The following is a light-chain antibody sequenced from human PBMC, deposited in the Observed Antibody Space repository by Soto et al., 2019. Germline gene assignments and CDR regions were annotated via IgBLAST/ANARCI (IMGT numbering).Light chain of an antibody. Sequence: ALAQPASVSGSPGQSITISCTGTSSDVGGYNYVSWFQHHPGKAPKLIIYEVSYRPSGVSNRFSGSKSGDTASLTISGLQAEDEADYYCSSFTNTITRYAFGTGTKVTVL. CDR2: EVS. CDR1: SSDVGGYNY. CDR3: SSFTNTITRYA. J-gene: IGLJ1*01. V-gene: IGLV2-14*01.